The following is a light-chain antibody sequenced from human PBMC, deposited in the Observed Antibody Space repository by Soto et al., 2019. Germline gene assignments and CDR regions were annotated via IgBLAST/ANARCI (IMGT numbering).Light chain of an antibody. Sequence: DLQMTQSPSSLSASVGDTVTITCRASQHITNDCAWYQQKAGRAPKCLILLASRLQTGVPSRFSGSGSGTEFTLTISRLQPEDFATYYCLHHNGYPPVFGQGTKVEIK. V-gene: IGKV1-17*01. CDR1: QHITND. CDR2: LAS. CDR3: LHHNGYPPV. J-gene: IGKJ2*01.